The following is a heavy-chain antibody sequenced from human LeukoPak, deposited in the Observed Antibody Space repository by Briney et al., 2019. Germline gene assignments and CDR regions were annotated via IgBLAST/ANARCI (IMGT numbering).Heavy chain of an antibody. Sequence: SETLSLTCTVSGGSISSSSYYWGWIRQPPGKGLEWIGSIYYSGSTYYNPSLKSRVTISVDTSKNQFSLKLSSVTAADTAVYYCARVGREPGYYDILTGYQKEWWFDPWGQGTLVTVSS. D-gene: IGHD3-9*01. V-gene: IGHV4-39*07. CDR3: ARVGREPGYYDILTGYQKEWWFDP. CDR2: IYYSGST. CDR1: GGSISSSSYY. J-gene: IGHJ5*02.